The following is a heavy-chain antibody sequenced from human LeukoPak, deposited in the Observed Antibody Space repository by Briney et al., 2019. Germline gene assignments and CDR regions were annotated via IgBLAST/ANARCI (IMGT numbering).Heavy chain of an antibody. J-gene: IGHJ3*02. V-gene: IGHV4-39*01. CDR1: GGSISSSSYY. D-gene: IGHD3-3*01. CDR3: ARQDQLRFLEWLLSAFDI. CDR2: IYYSGST. Sequence: HPSETLSLTCTVSGGSISSSSYYWGWIRQPPGKGLEWIGSIYYSGSTYYNPSLKSRVTISVDTSKNQFSLKLSSVTAADTAVYYCARQDQLRFLEWLLSAFDIWGQGTMVTVSS.